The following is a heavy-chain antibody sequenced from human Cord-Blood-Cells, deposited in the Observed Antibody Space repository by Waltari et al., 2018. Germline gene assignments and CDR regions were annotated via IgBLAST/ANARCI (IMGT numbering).Heavy chain of an antibody. D-gene: IGHD1-26*01. Sequence: QVQLVQSGAEVKKPGSSVKVSCKASGGTFSSSAIGWVRQAPGQGLEWMGGIIPIFGTANYAQKFQGRVTITADESTSTAYMELSSLRSEDTAVYYCAREVGALVRFAFDIWGQGTMVTVSS. CDR3: AREVGALVRFAFDI. CDR2: IIPIFGTA. CDR1: GGTFSSSA. J-gene: IGHJ3*02. V-gene: IGHV1-69*01.